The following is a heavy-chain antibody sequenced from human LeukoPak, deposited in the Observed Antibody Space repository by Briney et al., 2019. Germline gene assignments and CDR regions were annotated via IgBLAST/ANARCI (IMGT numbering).Heavy chain of an antibody. V-gene: IGHV1-18*01. CDR1: GYTFTSYG. J-gene: IGHJ4*02. CDR2: ISAYNGNT. Sequence: ASVKVSCKASGYTFTSYGISWVRQAPGQGLEGMGWISAYNGNTNYAQKLQGRVTMTTDTSTSTAYMELRSLRSDDTAVYYCARQRRVDIVVVPADYWGQGALVTVSS. D-gene: IGHD2-2*01. CDR3: ARQRRVDIVVVPADY.